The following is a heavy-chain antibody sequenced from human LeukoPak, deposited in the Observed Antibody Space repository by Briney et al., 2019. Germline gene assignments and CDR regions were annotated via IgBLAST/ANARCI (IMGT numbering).Heavy chain of an antibody. D-gene: IGHD3-3*01. V-gene: IGHV1-2*02. CDR2: INPNSGGT. CDR3: ARTLTIFGVVTDFDY. J-gene: IGHJ4*02. CDR1: GYTFTGYY. Sequence: ASVKVSCKASGYTFTGYYMHWVRQAPGQGLEWMGWINPNSGGTNYAQKFQGRVTMTRDTSISTAYMELGRLRSDDTAVYYCARTLTIFGVVTDFDYWGQGTLVTVSS.